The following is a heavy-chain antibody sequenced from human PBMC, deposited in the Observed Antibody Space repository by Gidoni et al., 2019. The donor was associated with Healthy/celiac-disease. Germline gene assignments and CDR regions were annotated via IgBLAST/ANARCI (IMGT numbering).Heavy chain of an antibody. Sequence: HVQLQESGPVLVKPSWTLSLTCAFSGGSISSSNCWSWVRQPPGKGLEWIGEIYHSGSTNYNPSLKSRVNISVEKAKNKLSLKLSSVTAADTAVYYCARRPTMTDPEGAFDIWGKGTRVTVSA. CDR1: GGSISSSNC. J-gene: IGHJ3*02. V-gene: IGHV4-4*02. CDR3: ARRPTMTDPEGAFDI. CDR2: IYHSGST. D-gene: IGHD3-22*01.